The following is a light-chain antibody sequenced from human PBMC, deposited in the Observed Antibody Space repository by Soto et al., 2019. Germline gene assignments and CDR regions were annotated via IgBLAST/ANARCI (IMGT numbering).Light chain of an antibody. V-gene: IGKV1-39*01. CDR3: QQYGRSPYT. CDR2: AAS. CDR1: QSISSY. Sequence: DIQMTQSPSSLSASVGDRVTITCRASQSISSYLHWYQQKPGKAPKLLIYAASNLQSGVPSRFSASGSGTDFTLTLNSLQPEDFAVYYCQQYGRSPYTFGQGTTLEIK. J-gene: IGKJ2*01.